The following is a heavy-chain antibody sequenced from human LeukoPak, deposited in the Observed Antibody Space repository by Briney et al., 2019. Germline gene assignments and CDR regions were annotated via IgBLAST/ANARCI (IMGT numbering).Heavy chain of an antibody. CDR2: MNPNSGNT. CDR1: RYTFTSYG. J-gene: IGHJ4*02. Sequence: ASVKVSCKASRYTFTSYGLTWVRQATGQGLEWMGWMNPNSGNTGYAQKFQGRVTMTRNTSISTAYMELSSLRSEDTAVYYCARGLVGMIVGATRLDYWGQGTLVTVSS. D-gene: IGHD1-26*01. V-gene: IGHV1-8*02. CDR3: ARGLVGMIVGATRLDY.